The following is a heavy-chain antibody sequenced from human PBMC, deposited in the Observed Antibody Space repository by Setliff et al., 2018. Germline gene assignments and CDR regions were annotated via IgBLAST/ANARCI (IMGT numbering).Heavy chain of an antibody. CDR3: ARDSVEQRLWNYYYGMDV. CDR1: GGTFSSYA. J-gene: IGHJ6*02. Sequence: SVKVSCKASGGTFSSYAISWVRQAPGQGLEWMGGIIPIFGTANYAQKFQGRVTITADESTSTAYMELSSLRSEDTAVYYCARDSVEQRLWNYYYGMDVWGQGTTVTV. V-gene: IGHV1-69*13. CDR2: IIPIFGTA. D-gene: IGHD3-16*01.